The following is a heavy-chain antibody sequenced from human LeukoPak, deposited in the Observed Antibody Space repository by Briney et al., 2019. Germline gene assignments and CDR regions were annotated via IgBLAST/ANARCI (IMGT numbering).Heavy chain of an antibody. V-gene: IGHV4-31*03. J-gene: IGHJ4*02. CDR2: IYYSGST. Sequence: SQTLSLTCTVSGGSISSGGYYWSWIRQHPGTGLEWIGYIYYSGSTYYNPSLKSRVTISVDTSKNQFSLKLSSVTAADTAVYYCARVRAHNFDYWGQGTLVTVSS. CDR3: ARVRAHNFDY. CDR1: GGSISSGGYY.